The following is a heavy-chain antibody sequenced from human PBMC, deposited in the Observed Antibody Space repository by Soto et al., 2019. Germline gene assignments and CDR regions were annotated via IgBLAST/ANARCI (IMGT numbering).Heavy chain of an antibody. CDR1: GFTFSSYG. J-gene: IGHJ4*02. V-gene: IGHV3-30*18. CDR3: AKSPVIGVAPGGD. CDR2: ISYDGSNK. Sequence: QVQLVESGGGVVQPGRSLRLSCAASGFTFSSYGMHWFRQAPGKGLEWVAVISYDGSNKYYADSVKGRFTISRDNSKNTLYLQMNSLRAEDTAVYYGAKSPVIGVAPGGDWGQGTLVTVSS. D-gene: IGHD3-22*01.